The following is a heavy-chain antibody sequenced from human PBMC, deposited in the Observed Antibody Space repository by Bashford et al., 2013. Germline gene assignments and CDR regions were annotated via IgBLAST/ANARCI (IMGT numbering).Heavy chain of an antibody. V-gene: IGHV4-34*01. Sequence: SSETLSLTCAVYVGPFSGYYWSWIRQPHGRGWSGLGKVNHSGSTNYNPSLKSRVTISVDTSKNQFSLKLSSVTAADTAVYYCASGGYSGYDPGRGGMDVWGQGTTVTVSS. J-gene: IGHJ6*02. CDR1: VGPFSGYY. D-gene: IGHD5-12*01. CDR3: ASGGYSGYDPGRGGMDV. CDR2: VNHSGST.